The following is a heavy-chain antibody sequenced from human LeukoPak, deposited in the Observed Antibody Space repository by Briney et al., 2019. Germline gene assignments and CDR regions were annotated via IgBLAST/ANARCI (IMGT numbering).Heavy chain of an antibody. CDR1: GFTFSDHY. CDR3: ARDIISGVWFGDNLI. J-gene: IGHJ4*02. D-gene: IGHD3-10*01. CDR2: IHHSGST. V-gene: IGHV4-38-2*02. Sequence: LRLSCAASGFTFSDHYMDWVRQAPGKGLEWIGSIHHSGSTYYNPSLKSRVTIFVDTSKYQFSLKLSSVTAADTAVYYCARDIISGVWFGDNLIWGQGTLVTVSS.